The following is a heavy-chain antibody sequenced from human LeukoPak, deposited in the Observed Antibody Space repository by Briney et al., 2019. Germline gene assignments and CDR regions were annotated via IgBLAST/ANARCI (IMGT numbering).Heavy chain of an antibody. V-gene: IGHV3-48*01. Sequence: GSLRLSCAASGFTFSSYSMNWVRQAPGKGLEWVSYISSSSSTIYYADSVKGRFTISRDNAKNSLYLQMNSLRAEDTAVYYCARGDDNWNDLDAFDIRGQGTMVTVSS. CDR3: ARGDDNWNDLDAFDI. J-gene: IGHJ3*02. D-gene: IGHD1-1*01. CDR2: ISSSSSTI. CDR1: GFTFSSYS.